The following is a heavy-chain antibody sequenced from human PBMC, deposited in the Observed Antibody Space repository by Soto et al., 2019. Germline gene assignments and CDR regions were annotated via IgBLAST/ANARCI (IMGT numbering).Heavy chain of an antibody. Sequence: PGEPLKISCKGSGYSFTSYWIGWVRQMPGKGLEWMGIIYPGDSDTRYSPSFQGQVTISADKSISTAYLQWSSLKASDTAMYYCAISAYYYDSSGYYPAGFDYWGQGTLVTVSS. V-gene: IGHV5-51*01. CDR1: GYSFTSYW. CDR3: AISAYYYDSSGYYPAGFDY. J-gene: IGHJ4*02. CDR2: IYPGDSDT. D-gene: IGHD3-22*01.